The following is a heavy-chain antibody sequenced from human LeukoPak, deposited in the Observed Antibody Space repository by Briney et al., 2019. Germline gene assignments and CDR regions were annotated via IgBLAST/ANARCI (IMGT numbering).Heavy chain of an antibody. CDR3: ARGATGYSSSWYEDWSDP. J-gene: IGHJ5*02. CDR1: GGSISSYY. Sequence: PSETLSLTCTVSGGSISSYYWGWIRQPPGKGLEWIGYIYYSGSTNYNPSLKSRVTISVDTSKNQFSLKLSSVTAADTAVYYCARGATGYSSSWYEDWSDPWGQGTLVTVSS. D-gene: IGHD6-13*01. CDR2: IYYSGST. V-gene: IGHV4-59*01.